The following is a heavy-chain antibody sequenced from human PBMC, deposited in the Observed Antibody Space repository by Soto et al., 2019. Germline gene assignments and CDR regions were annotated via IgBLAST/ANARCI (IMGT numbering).Heavy chain of an antibody. CDR3: ASEPDSSENCFGP. D-gene: IGHD3-22*01. Sequence: KPSETLSLTCAVSGYSISSGYDWGWIRQPPGKGLEWIGSIYHSGSTYYNPSLKSRVTISVDTSKNQFSLKLSSVTAADTAVYYCASEPDSSENCFGPWDQGTLITVSS. CDR1: GYSISSGYD. J-gene: IGHJ5*02. CDR2: IYHSGST. V-gene: IGHV4-38-2*01.